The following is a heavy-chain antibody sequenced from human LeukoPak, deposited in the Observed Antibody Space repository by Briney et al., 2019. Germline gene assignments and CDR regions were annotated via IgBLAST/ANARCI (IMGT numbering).Heavy chain of an antibody. CDR3: AKGDYGDYVDYFDY. D-gene: IGHD4-17*01. CDR2: ITDAVGST. CDR1: GFTFSSSS. J-gene: IGHJ4*02. V-gene: IGHV3-23*01. Sequence: GGSLRLSCAASGFTFSSSSISWVRQAPGKGLEWVSAITDAVGSTHYADSVKGRFTISRDNSKNTLYLQMNSLRAEDTAVYYCAKGDYGDYVDYFDYWGQGTLVTVSS.